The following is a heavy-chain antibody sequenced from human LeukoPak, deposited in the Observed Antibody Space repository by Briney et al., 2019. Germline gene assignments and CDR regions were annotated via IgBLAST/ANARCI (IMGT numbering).Heavy chain of an antibody. CDR3: ARWDSYFDWLGALDI. Sequence: GGSLRLSCAASGFTFSSYGMHWVRQAPGKGLEWVAVIWYDGSNKYYADSVKSRFTISRDNSKNTLYLQMNSLRAEDTAVYYCARWDSYFDWLGALDIWGQGTMVTVSS. J-gene: IGHJ3*02. V-gene: IGHV3-33*01. D-gene: IGHD3-9*01. CDR1: GFTFSSYG. CDR2: IWYDGSNK.